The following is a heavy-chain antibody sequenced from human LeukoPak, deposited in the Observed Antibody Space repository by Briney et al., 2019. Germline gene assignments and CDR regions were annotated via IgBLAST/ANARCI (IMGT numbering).Heavy chain of an antibody. V-gene: IGHV3-74*01. CDR3: TRDLMDYDVSTGLHHYYMDV. Sequence: GGSLRLSCVASGFTFSSYWMHWVRQDPRKGLVWVSRINSDGRNINYADSVRGRFTISRDNAKNTLYLQMNTLRVEDTAVYYCTRDLMDYDVSTGLHHYYMDVWGQGTTVTVSS. CDR2: INSDGRNI. J-gene: IGHJ6*02. D-gene: IGHD3-9*01. CDR1: GFTFSSYW.